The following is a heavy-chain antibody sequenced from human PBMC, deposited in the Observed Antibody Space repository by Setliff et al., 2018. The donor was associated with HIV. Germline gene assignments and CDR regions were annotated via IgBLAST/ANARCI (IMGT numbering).Heavy chain of an antibody. CDR1: GYSFGDYW. Sequence: PGESLKISCRGFGYSFGDYWIGWVRQKPGKGLEWMGIIFPADSDTRVNPSFQGQVTISADKSTYAAFLQWTSLKASDTGIYHCARHRVDTSMLVVKDPGAFDLWGQGTLVNVSA. CDR2: IFPADSDT. CDR3: ARHRVDTSMLVVKDPGAFDL. V-gene: IGHV5-51*01. J-gene: IGHJ3*01. D-gene: IGHD3-22*01.